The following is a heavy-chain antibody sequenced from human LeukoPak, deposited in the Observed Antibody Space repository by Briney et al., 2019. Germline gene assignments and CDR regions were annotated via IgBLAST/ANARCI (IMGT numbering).Heavy chain of an antibody. CDR1: QLIFSKYG. V-gene: IGHV3-48*03. Sequence: GGSLRLSCTGSQLIFSKYGLNWVRQSPGKGLEWISSITRSGSNIDYADSVRGRFTISRDNAKNSLFLHMNSVRVEDTAVYYCARLTIYDDTDYWGQGTLVTVSS. CDR2: ITRSGSNI. J-gene: IGHJ4*02. D-gene: IGHD3-3*01. CDR3: ARLTIYDDTDY.